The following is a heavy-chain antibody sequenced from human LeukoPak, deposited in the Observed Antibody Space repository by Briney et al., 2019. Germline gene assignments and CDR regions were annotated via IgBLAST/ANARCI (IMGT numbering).Heavy chain of an antibody. J-gene: IGHJ5*02. CDR1: GFTISSSD. CDR2: IWYDGSNT. D-gene: IGHD5/OR15-5a*01. V-gene: IGHV3-33*01. Sequence: GGSLRLSCAASGFTISSSDMYWVRQAPGKGLEWVAMIWYDGSNTYYADSVKGRFTISRDNSKNTLFLQMDSLRAEDTAVYYCARDRSTTVLHHWRQGTLVTVSS. CDR3: ARDRSTTVLHH.